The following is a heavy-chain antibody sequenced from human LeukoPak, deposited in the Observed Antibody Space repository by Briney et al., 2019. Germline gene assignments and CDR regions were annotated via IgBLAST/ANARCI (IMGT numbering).Heavy chain of an antibody. V-gene: IGHV1-18*01. J-gene: IGHJ6*02. D-gene: IGHD6-19*01. CDR3: ARDSPNSSGWSASLWYYYGMDV. Sequence: GASVTVSCKASGYTFTSYGISWVRQAPGQGLEWMGWISAYNGNTNYTQKLQGRVTMTTDTSTSTAYMELRSLRSDDTAVYYCARDSPNSSGWSASLWYYYGMDVWGQGTTVTVSS. CDR2: ISAYNGNT. CDR1: GYTFTSYG.